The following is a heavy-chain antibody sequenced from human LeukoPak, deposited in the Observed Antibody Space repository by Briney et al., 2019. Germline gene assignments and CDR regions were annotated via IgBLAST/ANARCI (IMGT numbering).Heavy chain of an antibody. V-gene: IGHV3-43*01. CDR2: VTSDGGLT. Sequence: GGSLTLSCAGSGFTFADYTMHWVRQAPGQGLQWLSLVTSDGGLTFLADSLEGRFTISRDSSRTSLFMQMSSLRTEDTALYFCAKDVRNDYGAPLSDSWGHGTLVTVSS. D-gene: IGHD4-17*01. CDR1: GFTFADYT. CDR3: AKDVRNDYGAPLSDS. J-gene: IGHJ5*01.